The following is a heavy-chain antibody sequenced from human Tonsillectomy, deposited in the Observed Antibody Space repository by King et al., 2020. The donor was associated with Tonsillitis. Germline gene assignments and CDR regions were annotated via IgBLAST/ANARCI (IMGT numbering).Heavy chain of an antibody. D-gene: IGHD1-14*01. CDR1: GFTFSTYW. CDR2: IKEDGSEK. J-gene: IGHJ4*02. V-gene: IGHV3-7*01. Sequence: VQLVKSGGGLVQTGGSLRLSRAASGFTFSTYWMAWVRQAPGKRLEWVAKIKEDGSEKYYVDSVEGRFTISRDNAKNSLYLQMNSLRAEDTAVYYCVRDGMRGGDFDYWGQGTLVTVSS. CDR3: VRDGMRGGDFDY.